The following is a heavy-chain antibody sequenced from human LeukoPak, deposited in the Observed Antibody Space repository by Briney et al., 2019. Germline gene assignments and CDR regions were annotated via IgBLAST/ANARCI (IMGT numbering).Heavy chain of an antibody. CDR3: AKAGPLFSRFFDY. CDR1: GLTFSRET. Sequence: PGGSLRLSCVVSGLTFSRETMGWVRQAPGKGLEWVSAISGSGGSTYYADSVKGRFTISRDNSKNTLYLQMNSLRAEDTAVYYCAKAGPLFSRFFDYWGQGTLVTVSS. D-gene: IGHD6-19*01. J-gene: IGHJ4*02. CDR2: ISGSGGST. V-gene: IGHV3-23*01.